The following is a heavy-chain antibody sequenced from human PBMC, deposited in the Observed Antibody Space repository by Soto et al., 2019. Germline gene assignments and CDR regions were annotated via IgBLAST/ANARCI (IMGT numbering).Heavy chain of an antibody. V-gene: IGHV4-4*07. J-gene: IGHJ5*02. CDR3: ARSGDSSGYYYDWFDP. CDR2: IYTSGST. CDR1: GGSISSYY. Sequence: SETLSLTCSVSGGSISSYYWSWIRQPAGKGLEWIGRIYTSGSTNYNPSLKSRVTMSVDTSKNQFSLKLSSVTDADTAVYYCARSGDSSGYYYDWFDPWGQGTLVTVS. D-gene: IGHD3-22*01.